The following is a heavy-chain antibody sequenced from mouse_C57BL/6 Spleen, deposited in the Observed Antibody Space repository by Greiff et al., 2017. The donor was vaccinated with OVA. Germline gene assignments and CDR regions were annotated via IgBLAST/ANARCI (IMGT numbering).Heavy chain of an antibody. V-gene: IGHV5-17*01. CDR2: ISNGSSTI. Sequence: EVNLVESGGGLVKPGGSLKLSCAASGFTFSDYGMHWVRQAPEKGLEWVAYISNGSSTIYYADTVKGRFTIPRDNSKNTLFLQLTSLRSEDTAMYYCARLPYYGSSPAWFAYWGQGTLVTVSA. CDR3: ARLPYYGSSPAWFAY. D-gene: IGHD1-1*01. CDR1: GFTFSDYG. J-gene: IGHJ3*01.